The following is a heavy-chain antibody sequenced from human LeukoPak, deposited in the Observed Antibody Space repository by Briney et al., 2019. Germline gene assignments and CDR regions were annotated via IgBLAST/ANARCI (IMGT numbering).Heavy chain of an antibody. V-gene: IGHV4-38-2*02. J-gene: IGHJ6*03. Sequence: PSETLSLTCTVSGYSITTNYYWAWIRQSPGTGLESIGSVYHNGETYYNPSLKSRVIISVDTSKNEFSLRLTSVTAADTAVYYCVTPRSWELSDMAVWGKGTTVIVSS. D-gene: IGHD1-26*01. CDR3: VTPRSWELSDMAV. CDR1: GYSITTNYY. CDR2: VYHNGET.